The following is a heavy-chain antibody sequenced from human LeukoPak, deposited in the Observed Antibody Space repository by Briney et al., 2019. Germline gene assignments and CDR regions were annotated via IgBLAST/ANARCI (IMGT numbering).Heavy chain of an antibody. V-gene: IGHV1-18*01. D-gene: IGHD3-3*01. CDR1: GYTLTSYG. CDR2: ISAYNGNT. Sequence: ASVKVSCKASGYTLTSYGISWVRQAPGQGLEWMGWISAYNGNTNYAQKLQGRVTMTTDTSTSTAYMELRSLRSDDTAVYYCARDITIFGVVIPSFDYWGQGTLVTVSS. J-gene: IGHJ4*02. CDR3: ARDITIFGVVIPSFDY.